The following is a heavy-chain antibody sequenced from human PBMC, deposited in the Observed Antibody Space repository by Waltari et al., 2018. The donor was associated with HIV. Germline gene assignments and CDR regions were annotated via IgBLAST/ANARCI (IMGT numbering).Heavy chain of an antibody. V-gene: IGHV4-34*01. CDR3: ARSVGHDHICAHYADY. D-gene: IGHD3-16*01. Sequence: QVHLEPWGTGPLKPSQTLSLTCAVYGESLSDYHREPFQSFNDYSCTWFRQPPGKGLEWIGEISHIGSTNYNPSLKSPVSITVDTSKKQFSLKLRSVTAADTAIYYCARSVGHDHICAHYADYWSQGKLVTVSS. CDR1: GESLSDYHREPFQSFNDYS. J-gene: IGHJ4*02. CDR2: ISHIGST.